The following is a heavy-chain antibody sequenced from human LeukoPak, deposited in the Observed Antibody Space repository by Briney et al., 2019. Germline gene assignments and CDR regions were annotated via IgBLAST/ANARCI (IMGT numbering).Heavy chain of an antibody. CDR3: ARDSTYGDRKPYLFDY. D-gene: IGHD4-17*01. CDR2: INHSGST. CDR1: GGSFSGYY. J-gene: IGHJ4*02. Sequence: SETLSLTCAVYGGSFSGYYWSWIRQPPGKGLEWIGEINHSGSTNYNPSLKSRVTISVDTSKNQFSLKLSSVTAADTAVYYCARDSTYGDRKPYLFDYWGQGTLVTVSS. V-gene: IGHV4-34*01.